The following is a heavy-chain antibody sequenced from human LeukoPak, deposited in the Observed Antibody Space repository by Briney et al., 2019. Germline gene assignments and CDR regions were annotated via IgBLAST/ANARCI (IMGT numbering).Heavy chain of an antibody. Sequence: ASVKVSCKASGYTFTSHYMHWVRQAPGQGLEWMGMINPSGSSTNYAQKFQGRVTMTRDMSTSTVYMELSSLRSEDTAIYYCARDLLEGDSSGLIDYWGRGTLVTVSS. CDR2: INPSGSST. J-gene: IGHJ4*02. CDR1: GYTFTSHY. V-gene: IGHV1-46*01. CDR3: ARDLLEGDSSGLIDY. D-gene: IGHD3-22*01.